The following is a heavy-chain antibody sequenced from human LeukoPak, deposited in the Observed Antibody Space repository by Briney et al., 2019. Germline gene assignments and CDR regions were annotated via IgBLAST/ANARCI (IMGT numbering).Heavy chain of an antibody. CDR1: GGSISSYY. J-gene: IGHJ4*02. CDR2: IYTSGST. CDR3: ARDKSVDFWSGYYTLFDY. D-gene: IGHD3-3*01. Sequence: SETLSLTCTVSGGSISSYYWSWIRQPAGKGLEWIGRIYTSGSTNYNPSLKSRVTMSVDTSKNQFSLKLSSVTAADTAVYYCARDKSVDFWSGYYTLFDYWGQGTQVTVSS. V-gene: IGHV4-4*07.